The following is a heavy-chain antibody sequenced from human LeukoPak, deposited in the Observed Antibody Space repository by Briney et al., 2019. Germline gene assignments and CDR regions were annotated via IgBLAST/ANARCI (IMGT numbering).Heavy chain of an antibody. CDR1: GFTFSSYG. CDR3: ATTRTTDDLDY. CDR2: IWYDGSNK. Sequence: GRSLRLSCAASGFTFSSYGMHWVRQAPGKGLEWVAVIWYDGSNKYYADSVKGRFTISRDNSKNTLYLQMNSLRAEDTAVYYCATTRTTDDLDYWGQGTLVTVSS. J-gene: IGHJ4*02. D-gene: IGHD4-11*01. V-gene: IGHV3-33*01.